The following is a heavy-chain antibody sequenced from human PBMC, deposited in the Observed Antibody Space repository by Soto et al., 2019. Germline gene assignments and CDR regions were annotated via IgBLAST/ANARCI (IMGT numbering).Heavy chain of an antibody. CDR2: ISSGGGYTT. V-gene: IGHV3-23*01. J-gene: IGHJ4*02. D-gene: IGHD3-10*01. CDR3: AKEGTRDEYYFDY. Sequence: GGSLRLSCAASGLIFSNYGMNWVRQAPGKGLEWVSSISSGGGYTTYYADSVKGRFTISRDNSKNTVYLQMNSLRAEDTAVYYCAKEGTRDEYYFDYWGQGTLGTVS. CDR1: GLIFSNYG.